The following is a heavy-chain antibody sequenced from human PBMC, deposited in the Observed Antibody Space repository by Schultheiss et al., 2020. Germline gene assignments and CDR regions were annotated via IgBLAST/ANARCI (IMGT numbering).Heavy chain of an antibody. Sequence: PGGSLRLSCAASGFTFSSYAMRWVRQAPGKGLEWVSAISGSGGSTYYADSVKGRFTISRDNSKNTLYLQMNSLRAEDTAVYYCAKVLGAAMVTFAFDIWGQGTMVTVAS. CDR1: GFTFSSYA. V-gene: IGHV3-23*01. CDR3: AKVLGAAMVTFAFDI. J-gene: IGHJ3*02. CDR2: ISGSGGST. D-gene: IGHD5-18*01.